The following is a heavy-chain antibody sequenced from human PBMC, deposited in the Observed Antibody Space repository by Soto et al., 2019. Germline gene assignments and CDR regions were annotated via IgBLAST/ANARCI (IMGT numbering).Heavy chain of an antibody. V-gene: IGHV6-1*01. J-gene: IGHJ4*02. D-gene: IGHD6-6*01. CDR2: TYYRSRWYS. CDR1: GDIVSSNSAA. Sequence: SQTLSLTCVISGDIVSSNSAAWNWIRQSPSRGLEWLGRTYYRSRWYSDYAGSVKSRITINADTSKNQFSLHLNSVTPQDTAVYYCARGPSPLAYWGRGTVVTVSS. CDR3: ARGPSPLAY.